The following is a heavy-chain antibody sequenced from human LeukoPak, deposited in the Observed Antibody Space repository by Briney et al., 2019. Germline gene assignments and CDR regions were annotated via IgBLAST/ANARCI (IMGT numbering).Heavy chain of an antibody. CDR1: GYSISSGYY. CDR3: AMDDYGDYR. D-gene: IGHD4-17*01. V-gene: IGHV4-38-2*02. J-gene: IGHJ4*02. CDR2: IYHSGST. Sequence: PSETLSLTCTVSGYSISSGYYWGWIRQPPGKGLEWIGSIYHSGSTHYNPSLKSRVTISVDTSKNQFSLKLSSVTAADTAVYYCAMDDYGDYRWGQGTLVTVSS.